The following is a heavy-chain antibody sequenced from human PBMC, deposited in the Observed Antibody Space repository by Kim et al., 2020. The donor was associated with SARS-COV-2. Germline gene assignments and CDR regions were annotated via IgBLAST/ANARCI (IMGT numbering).Heavy chain of an antibody. CDR3: ASRSGAANVDTGRTDY. CDR1: GGSFSGYY. Sequence: SETLSLTCAVYGGSFSGYYWSWIRQPPGKGLEWIGEINHSGSTNYNPSPKSRVTISVDTSKNQFSLKLSSVTAADTAVYYCASRSGAANVDTGRTDYWGQGTLVTVSS. CDR2: INHSGST. J-gene: IGHJ4*02. V-gene: IGHV4-34*01. D-gene: IGHD5-18*01.